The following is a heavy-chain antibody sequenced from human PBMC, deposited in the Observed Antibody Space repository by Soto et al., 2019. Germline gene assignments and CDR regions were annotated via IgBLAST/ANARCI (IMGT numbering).Heavy chain of an antibody. CDR3: AKKLTSPGKSPLEP. CDR2: ISAYNGNT. CDR1: GYTFTSYG. D-gene: IGHD6-13*01. V-gene: IGHV1-18*01. J-gene: IGHJ5*02. Sequence: GASVKVSCKASGYTFTSYGISWVRQAPGQGLEWMGWISAYNGNTNYAQKLQGRVTMTTDTSTSTAYMELRSLRSDDTAVYYCAKKLTSPGKSPLEPWGQGTLVTVSS.